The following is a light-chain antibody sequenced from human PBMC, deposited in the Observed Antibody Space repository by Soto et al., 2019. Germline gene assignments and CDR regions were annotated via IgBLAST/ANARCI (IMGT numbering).Light chain of an antibody. CDR1: QSLFYSSNNYNY. Sequence: DIVMTQSPDSLAVSLGERATINCKSSQSLFYSSNNYNYLAWYQQKPGQPPKLLIYWASTRESGVPDRFSGSVSGTDFTLTIGSLKAADVAVDYLQQYYSTPLTFGGGTQVEIK. CDR2: WAS. J-gene: IGKJ4*01. V-gene: IGKV4-1*01. CDR3: QQYYSTPLT.